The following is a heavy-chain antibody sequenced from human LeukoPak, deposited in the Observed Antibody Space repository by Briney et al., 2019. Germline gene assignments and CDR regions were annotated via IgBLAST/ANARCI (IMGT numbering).Heavy chain of an antibody. Sequence: ASVKVSCKASGYTFTSYDINWVRQAPGQGLEWMGIINPSDGSTGYAQKFQGRVTMTRDTSTSTVYMELSSLRSEDTAVYYCARDESEVHFHAFESWGQGTMVTVSS. J-gene: IGHJ3*02. CDR3: ARDESEVHFHAFES. CDR1: GYTFTSYD. V-gene: IGHV1-46*01. CDR2: INPSDGST.